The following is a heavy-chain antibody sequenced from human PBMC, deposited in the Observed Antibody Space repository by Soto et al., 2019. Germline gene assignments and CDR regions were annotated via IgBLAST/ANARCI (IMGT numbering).Heavy chain of an antibody. Sequence: SVKVSCKASGGTFSSYAISWVRQAPGQGLEWMGGIIPIFGTANYAQKIQGRDTITADESTSTAYMELSSLRSEDTAVFYCASARASYYDFWGGYSNYYYYGMDVWGQGTTVTVSS. V-gene: IGHV1-69*13. CDR3: ASARASYYDFWGGYSNYYYYGMDV. J-gene: IGHJ6*02. D-gene: IGHD3-3*01. CDR1: GGTFSSYA. CDR2: IIPIFGTA.